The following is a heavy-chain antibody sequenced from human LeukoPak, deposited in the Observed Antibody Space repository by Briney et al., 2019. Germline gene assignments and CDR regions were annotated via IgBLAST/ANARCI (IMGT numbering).Heavy chain of an antibody. J-gene: IGHJ4*02. CDR3: VTEVTD. CDR2: INPNSGGT. Sequence: AASVTVSYKASGYTFSGYYTHWVRQAPGQGLEWMGWINPNSGGTKYAQKFQGRVTMTRDTSISTAYMELSRLRSDDTAVYYCVTEVTDWGQGTLVTVSS. D-gene: IGHD5-18*01. V-gene: IGHV1-2*02. CDR1: GYTFSGYY.